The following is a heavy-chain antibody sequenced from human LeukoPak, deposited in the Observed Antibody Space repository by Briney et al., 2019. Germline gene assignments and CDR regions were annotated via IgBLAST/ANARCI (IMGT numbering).Heavy chain of an antibody. V-gene: IGHV1-18*01. J-gene: IGHJ5*02. CDR1: DYTFTNYG. CDR2: INTYNGNT. CDR3: ARFGRRGSSGWDNWFDP. D-gene: IGHD6-19*01. Sequence: ASVKVSCKASDYTFTNYGLSWVRQAPGQGLERMGWINTYNGNTNYAQNLQSRVTMTTDTSTSTAYMELRSLRSDDTAVYYCARFGRRGSSGWDNWFDPWGQGTLVTVSS.